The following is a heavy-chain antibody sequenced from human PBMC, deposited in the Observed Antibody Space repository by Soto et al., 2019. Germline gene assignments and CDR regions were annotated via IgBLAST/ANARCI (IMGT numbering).Heavy chain of an antibody. V-gene: IGHV3-30*03. CDR2: SSYDGRET. D-gene: IGHD3-10*01. Sequence: GGSLRLSCAASDFDFSSYGIHWVRQAPGKGLEWVAASSYDGRETFYADSAKGRFTVSKEMSKNTAFLQMNALRHEDTAVYFCARDSGWPILNFDTWGQGTPVTVSS. CDR3: ARDSGWPILNFDT. CDR1: DFDFSSYG. J-gene: IGHJ4*02.